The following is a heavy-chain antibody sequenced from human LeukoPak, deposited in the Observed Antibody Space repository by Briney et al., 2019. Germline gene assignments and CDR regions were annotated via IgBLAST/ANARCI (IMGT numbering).Heavy chain of an antibody. Sequence: ASVKVSCKASGYTFSTYDINWVRQATGQGLEWMGWMNPNSGNTGYAQKFQSRVTMTRNTSISTVYMELSSLKSEDTAVYYCARGVARQTTRKFDYWDQGTLVTVSS. D-gene: IGHD1-14*01. V-gene: IGHV1-8*01. CDR2: MNPNSGNT. CDR1: GYTFSTYD. J-gene: IGHJ4*02. CDR3: ARGVARQTTRKFDY.